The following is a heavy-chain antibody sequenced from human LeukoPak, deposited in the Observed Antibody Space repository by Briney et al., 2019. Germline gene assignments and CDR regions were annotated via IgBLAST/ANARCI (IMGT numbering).Heavy chain of an antibody. CDR2: IWYDGTNK. D-gene: IGHD4-17*01. CDR1: GFAFSSFG. CDR3: ARATVTRWFDP. V-gene: IGHV3-33*01. J-gene: IGHJ5*02. Sequence: PGRSLRLSCAASGFAFSSFGVHWVRQAPGKGLEWVAVIWYDGTNKYYADSVKGRFTISRDNSKNTPYLQMNSLRAEDTAVYYCARATVTRWFDPWGQGTLVTVSS.